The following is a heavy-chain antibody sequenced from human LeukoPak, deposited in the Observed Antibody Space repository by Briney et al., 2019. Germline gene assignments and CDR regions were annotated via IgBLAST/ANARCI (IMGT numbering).Heavy chain of an antibody. CDR1: TGPITSTKW. CDR2: ISHTGST. CDR3: ASSSLVVVVTYGFDI. V-gene: IGHV4-4*02. Sequence: PSGTLSLTCTVSTGPITSTKWWSWVRQPPGKGLAWIGEISHTGSTNYNPSFNSRVTMSVDKSKNQFSLNLKSVTAADTALYYCASSSLVVVVTYGFDIWGRGTAVTVSS. D-gene: IGHD2-21*01. J-gene: IGHJ3*02.